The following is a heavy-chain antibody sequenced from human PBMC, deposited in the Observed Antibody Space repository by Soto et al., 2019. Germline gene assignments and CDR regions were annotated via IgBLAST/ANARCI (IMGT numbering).Heavy chain of an antibody. V-gene: IGHV3-30*18. D-gene: IGHD3-3*01. CDR2: ISYDGSNK. Sequence: GGSLRLSCSASGFTFSSYGMHWVRQAPGKGLEWVAVISYDGSNKYYADSVKGRSTISRDNSKNTLYLQMNSLRAEDTAVYYCAKQGLRNDFWSGYYRGFGGMDVWGQGTTVTDSS. CDR3: AKQGLRNDFWSGYYRGFGGMDV. CDR1: GFTFSSYG. J-gene: IGHJ6*02.